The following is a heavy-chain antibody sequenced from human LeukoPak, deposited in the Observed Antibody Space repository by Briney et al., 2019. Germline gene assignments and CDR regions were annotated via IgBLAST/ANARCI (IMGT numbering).Heavy chain of an antibody. CDR2: IYYIGTT. CDR1: GSSISSSSFY. CDR3: ARRRKEGGFGQSLSFDY. Sequence: SETLSLTCTVSGSSISSSSFYWGWIRQPPGKGLEWIGIIYYIGTTYYNPSLRSRVTISVDTSKNQFSLNLSSVTAADTAVYYCARRRKEGGFGQSLSFDYWGQGTLVTVSS. D-gene: IGHD3-10*01. J-gene: IGHJ4*02. V-gene: IGHV4-39*01.